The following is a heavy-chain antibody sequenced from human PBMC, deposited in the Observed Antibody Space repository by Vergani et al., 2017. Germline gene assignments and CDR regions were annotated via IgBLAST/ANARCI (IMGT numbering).Heavy chain of an antibody. CDR2: MSYSRDM. J-gene: IGHJ3*01. V-gene: IGHV4-39*01. D-gene: IGHD3-3*01. Sequence: QLQLQESGPGLVKPSETLSLTFSVSRGSISANTYHCGWIRQPPGKGLEWIGSMSYSRDMYFKPSLKSRGTISVDPSKNQFSLTLTSVTAADTAVYYWAGRRFLERLLARRCLSEGDAFDLWGQGTRVTVSS. CDR1: RGSISANTYH. CDR3: AGRRFLERLLARRCLSEGDAFDL.